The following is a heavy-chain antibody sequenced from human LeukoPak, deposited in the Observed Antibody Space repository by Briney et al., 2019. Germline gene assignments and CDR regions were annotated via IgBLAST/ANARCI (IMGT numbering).Heavy chain of an antibody. J-gene: IGHJ5*02. V-gene: IGHV4-59*08. CDR1: GGSISSYY. D-gene: IGHD4-17*01. CDR2: IYYSGST. CDR3: ARRTDYGDYVYWFDP. Sequence: SETLSLTCTVSGGSISSYYWSWIRQPPGKGLEWIGYIYYSGSTNYNPSLKSRVTISVDTSKNQFSLKLSSVTAADTAVYYCARRTDYGDYVYWFDPWGQGTLVTVSS.